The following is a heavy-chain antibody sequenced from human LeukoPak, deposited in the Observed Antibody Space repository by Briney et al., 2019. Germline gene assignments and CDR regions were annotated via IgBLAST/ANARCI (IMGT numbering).Heavy chain of an antibody. V-gene: IGHV4-59*12. D-gene: IGHD3-22*01. J-gene: IGHJ4*02. CDR1: GGSISSYY. CDR2: IYYSGST. Sequence: SETLSLTCTVSGGSISSYYWSWIRQPPGKGLEWIGYIYYSGSTNYNPSLWSRLSISIDTSRNQFSLRLSSVTAADTAVYYCARDRSYYSDTGADYWGQGIVVIVSS. CDR3: ARDRSYYSDTGADY.